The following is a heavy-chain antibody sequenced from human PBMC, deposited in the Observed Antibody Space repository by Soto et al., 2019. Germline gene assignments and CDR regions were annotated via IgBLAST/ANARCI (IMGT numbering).Heavy chain of an antibody. V-gene: IGHV1-18*01. D-gene: IGHD2-8*01. Sequence: QGHLVQSGAEVKKPGASVKVSCKTSAYTFTRYGISWVRQAPGQGLEWMGWISGYNGDTNYAQNLQDRVTMTIDTSKTTAYMELRSLTSDDTAVYYCAKNGHPPYYYYGLDVWGQGTTVTVSS. CDR3: AKNGHPPYYYYGLDV. CDR1: AYTFTRYG. J-gene: IGHJ6*02. CDR2: ISGYNGDT.